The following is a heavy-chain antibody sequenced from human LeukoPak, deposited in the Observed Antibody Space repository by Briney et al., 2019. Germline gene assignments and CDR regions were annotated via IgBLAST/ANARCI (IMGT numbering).Heavy chain of an antibody. V-gene: IGHV4-39*01. D-gene: IGHD4-23*01. CDR1: GGSISSSSYY. CDR2: IYYSGST. J-gene: IGHJ4*02. Sequence: SETLSLTCTVSGGSISSSSYYWGWIRQPPGKGLEWIGSIYYSGSTYYNPSLKSRVTISVDTSKNQFSLKLSSVTAADTAVYYCARHERYGGKSVRVRGVDYWGQGTLVTVSS. CDR3: ARHERYGGKSVRVRGVDY.